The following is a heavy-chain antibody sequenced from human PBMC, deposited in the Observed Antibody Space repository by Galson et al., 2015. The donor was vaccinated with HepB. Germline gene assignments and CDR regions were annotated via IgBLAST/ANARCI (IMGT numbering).Heavy chain of an antibody. CDR3: AREGTGATALTYGSSYYFDY. CDR2: ISSSSSYI. CDR1: GFTFSSYS. D-gene: IGHD1-26*01. V-gene: IGHV3-21*01. Sequence: SLRLSCAASGFTFSSYSMNWVRQAPGKGLEWVSSISSSSSYIYYADSVKGRFTISRDNAKNSLYLQMNSLRAEDTAVYYCAREGTGATALTYGSSYYFDYWGQGTLVTVSS. J-gene: IGHJ4*02.